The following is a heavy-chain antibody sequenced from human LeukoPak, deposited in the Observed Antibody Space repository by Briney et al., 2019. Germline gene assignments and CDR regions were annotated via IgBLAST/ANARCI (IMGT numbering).Heavy chain of an antibody. V-gene: IGHV3-9*03. CDR1: GFNFNDYA. J-gene: IGHJ2*01. CDR3: ANVSADWYFDL. D-gene: IGHD2-2*01. Sequence: PGRSLRLACAASGFNFNDYAMHWVRQAPGKGLECVSGISWNSGTVAYADSVKGRFTISRDNSKKSLYLQMNSLRAEDMALYYCANVSADWYFDLWGRSTLVTVSS. CDR2: ISWNSGTV.